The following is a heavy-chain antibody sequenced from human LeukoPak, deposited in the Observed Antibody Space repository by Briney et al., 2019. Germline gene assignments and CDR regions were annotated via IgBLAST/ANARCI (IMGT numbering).Heavy chain of an antibody. J-gene: IGHJ4*02. Sequence: ASVKVSCKASGYSFTGYYIHWVRQAPGQGLEWMGWINPNSGGTNYAQKFQGRVTVTRDTSISTAYMELSRLRSDDTAVYYCARAGLVEMATIDFDYWGQGTQVTVSS. V-gene: IGHV1-2*02. CDR3: ARAGLVEMATIDFDY. D-gene: IGHD5-24*01. CDR1: GYSFTGYY. CDR2: INPNSGGT.